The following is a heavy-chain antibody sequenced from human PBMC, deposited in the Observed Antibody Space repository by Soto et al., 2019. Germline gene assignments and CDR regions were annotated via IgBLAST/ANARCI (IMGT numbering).Heavy chain of an antibody. D-gene: IGHD6-13*01. CDR2: VYYSGST. J-gene: IGHJ4*02. V-gene: IGHV4-59*02. CDR3: ARAETSGIHYFDY. Sequence: PSEPLSLTCTVTGDSVNSYYWSWMRQPPGKGLECMGYVYYSGSTNYNPSLKSRVTISVDTSKNQISLRLKSVTAADTAVYYRARAETSGIHYFDYWGQGSLVTVSS. CDR1: GDSVNSYY.